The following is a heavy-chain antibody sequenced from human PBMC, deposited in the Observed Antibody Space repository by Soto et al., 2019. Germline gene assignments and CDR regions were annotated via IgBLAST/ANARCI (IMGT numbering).Heavy chain of an antibody. D-gene: IGHD6-6*01. CDR2: INHSGTT. Sequence: SETLSLTCAVYGGSFSGYYWSWIRQPPGKGLEWIGEINHSGTTNYNPSLKSRVTISVDTSKSQFSLKLSSVTAADTAVYYCARDIIAARSYDYWGQGTLVTVSS. CDR1: GGSFSGYY. J-gene: IGHJ4*02. CDR3: ARDIIAARSYDY. V-gene: IGHV4-34*01.